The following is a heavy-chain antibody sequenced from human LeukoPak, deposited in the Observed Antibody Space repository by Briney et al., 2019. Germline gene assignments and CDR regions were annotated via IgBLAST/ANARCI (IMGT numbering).Heavy chain of an antibody. CDR3: AKKSSGYYYNWFDP. CDR1: GFTFSSYS. Sequence: GGSLRLSCAASGFTFSSYSMNWVRQAPGKGLEWVSAISGSGGSTYYADSVKGRFTISRDNSKNTLYLQMNSLRAEDTAVYYCAKKSSGYYYNWFDPWGQGTLVTVSS. J-gene: IGHJ5*02. CDR2: ISGSGGST. V-gene: IGHV3-23*01. D-gene: IGHD3-22*01.